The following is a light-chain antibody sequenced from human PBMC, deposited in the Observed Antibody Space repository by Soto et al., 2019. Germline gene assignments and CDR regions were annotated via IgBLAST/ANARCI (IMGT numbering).Light chain of an antibody. CDR3: CSYAGSYTFYV. V-gene: IGLV2-11*01. J-gene: IGLJ1*01. CDR2: DVS. Sequence: QSALTQPRSVSGSPGRSVTISCTGTSSDVGGYNYVSWYQQHPGKAPKLMIYDVSKRPSGVPDRFSGSKSGNTASLTISGLQAEDEADYYRCSYAGSYTFYVFGTGTKVTV. CDR1: SSDVGGYNY.